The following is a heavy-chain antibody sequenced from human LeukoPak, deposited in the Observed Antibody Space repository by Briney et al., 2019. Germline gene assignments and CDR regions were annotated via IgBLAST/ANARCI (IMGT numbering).Heavy chain of an antibody. D-gene: IGHD2-21*01. J-gene: IGHJ6*03. Sequence: GGSLRLSCAASGFSFSTYWMTWVRQAPGKGLEWVANIKQDGSEKHYVDSVKGRFTISRDNAKNSLYLQMNSLRAEDTAVYYCARDRDGYYMDVWGKGTMVTISS. V-gene: IGHV3-7*01. CDR3: ARDRDGYYMDV. CDR1: GFSFSTYW. CDR2: IKQDGSEK.